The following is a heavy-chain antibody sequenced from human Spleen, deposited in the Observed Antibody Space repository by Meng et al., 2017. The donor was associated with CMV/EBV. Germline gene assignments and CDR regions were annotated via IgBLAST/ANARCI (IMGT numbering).Heavy chain of an antibody. J-gene: IGHJ6*02. CDR2: INPNSGYT. CDR3: ARQPISLDV. V-gene: IGHV1-2*02. CDR1: GYIFTGYY. D-gene: IGHD5-12*01. Sequence: SVKVSCKTSGYIFTGYYMHWVRQAPGQGLEWMGWINPNSGYTIYAQSFQGRVTMTRDTSISTAYVELSSLRSDDTAVYYCARQPISLDVWGQGTTVTVSS.